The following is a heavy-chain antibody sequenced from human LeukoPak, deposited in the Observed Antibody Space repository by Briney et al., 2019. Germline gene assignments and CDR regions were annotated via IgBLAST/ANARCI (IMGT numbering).Heavy chain of an antibody. CDR2: IFSGGST. J-gene: IGHJ4*02. D-gene: IGHD3-16*01. CDR3: ARLAVYVWGSHNFDY. Sequence: PGGSLRLSCAASGFTLISTYMSWVRHAPGKGLERVSVIFSGGSTYYAEPVKGRFTISRDNSKTTLYFKMNSLRAEATAVYYCARLAVYVWGSHNFDYWGQGTLVTVSS. CDR1: GFTLISTY. V-gene: IGHV3-53*01.